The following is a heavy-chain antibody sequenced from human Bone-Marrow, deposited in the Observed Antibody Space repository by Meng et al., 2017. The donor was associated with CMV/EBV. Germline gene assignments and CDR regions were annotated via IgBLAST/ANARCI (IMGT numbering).Heavy chain of an antibody. CDR1: GFTLSDYF. J-gene: IGHJ3*01. Sequence: GFTLSDYFINWVRQAPGKELEWVSHISSNTVYTSYADSVQGRFTVSRDNAKNSVYLQMNSLRAEDTAVYYCARVGDILTGYYGLDIWGQGTMVTVSS. D-gene: IGHD3-9*01. CDR2: ISSNTVYT. CDR3: ARVGDILTGYYGLDI. V-gene: IGHV3-11*06.